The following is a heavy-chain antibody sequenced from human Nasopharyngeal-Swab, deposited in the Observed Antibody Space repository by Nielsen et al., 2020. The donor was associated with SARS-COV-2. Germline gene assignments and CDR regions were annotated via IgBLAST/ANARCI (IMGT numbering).Heavy chain of an antibody. CDR3: ARIDYGDYAGGMDV. V-gene: IGHV4-4*02. CDR1: GAFISSIKW. J-gene: IGHJ6*02. Sequence: SETLSPTCALSGAFISSIKWGSCVRQPPGKGREWIGEIYHSGSTNYNPSLKSRVTIPVDKSKNQFSLKLSSVTAADTAVYYCARIDYGDYAGGMDVWGQGTTVTVSS. CDR2: IYHSGST. D-gene: IGHD4-17*01.